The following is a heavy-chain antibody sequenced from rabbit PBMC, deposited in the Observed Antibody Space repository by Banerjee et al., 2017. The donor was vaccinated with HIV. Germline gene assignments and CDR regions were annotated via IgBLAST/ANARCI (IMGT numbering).Heavy chain of an antibody. J-gene: IGHJ3*01. D-gene: IGHD4-1*01. Sequence: QSLEESGGDLVKPGASLTLTCTPSGFSFSSSDYMCWDRQAPGKGLEWISCIVGSSSGFTYSATWAKGRFTCSKTSSTTVTLQMTSLTAADTATYFCARDMDDVIGWNFGWWGQGTLVTVS. V-gene: IGHV1S40*01. CDR3: ARDMDDVIGWNFGW. CDR2: IVGSSSGFT. CDR1: GFSFSSSDY.